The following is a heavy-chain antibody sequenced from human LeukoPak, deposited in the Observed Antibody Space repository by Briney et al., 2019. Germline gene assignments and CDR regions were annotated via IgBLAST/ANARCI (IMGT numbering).Heavy chain of an antibody. CDR1: GFTFDDYA. CDR2: ISWDRGSI. Sequence: GRSLRLSCAASGFTFDDYAMHWVRQAPGKGLEGVSGISWDRGSIGYADSVKGRFTISRDNAKNSLYLQMNSLRAEDTALYYCAKARTGYSSAFDIWGQGTMVTVSS. V-gene: IGHV3-9*01. CDR3: AKARTGYSSAFDI. J-gene: IGHJ3*02. D-gene: IGHD1-26*01.